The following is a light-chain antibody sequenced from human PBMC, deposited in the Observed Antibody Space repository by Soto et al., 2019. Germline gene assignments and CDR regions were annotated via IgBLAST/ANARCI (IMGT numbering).Light chain of an antibody. V-gene: IGKV3-15*01. J-gene: IGKJ1*01. Sequence: EIVMTQSPATLSVSPGERATLSCRASQSVGSNLAWYQQKPGQAPRLLNYGASTRATGIPARFSGSRSGTEFTLTISSLQSEDFAIYFCQQYNNWPPDRTFGQGTKVEIK. CDR2: GAS. CDR1: QSVGSN. CDR3: QQYNNWPPDRT.